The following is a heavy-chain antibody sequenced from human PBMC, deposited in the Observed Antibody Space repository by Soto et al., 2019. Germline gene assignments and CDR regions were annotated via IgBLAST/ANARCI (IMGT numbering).Heavy chain of an antibody. V-gene: IGHV3-7*04. Sequence: GGSLRLSCAASGFIFGDYWMSWIRQAPGKGLEWVANTRQDGGEKNFVDSVKGRFIISRDNAKNSLYLQMNSLRAEDTAVYYCAKDATAVNGVWDPFDMWGQGTEVTVSS. D-gene: IGHD2-8*01. CDR1: GFIFGDYW. CDR3: AKDATAVNGVWDPFDM. J-gene: IGHJ3*02. CDR2: TRQDGGEK.